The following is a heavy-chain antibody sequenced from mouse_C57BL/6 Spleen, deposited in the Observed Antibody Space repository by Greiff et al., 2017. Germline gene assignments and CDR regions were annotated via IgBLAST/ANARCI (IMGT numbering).Heavy chain of an antibody. J-gene: IGHJ4*01. D-gene: IGHD4-1*01. CDR1: GYTFTSYW. CDR3: ARSSNWDRVDY. V-gene: IGHV1-7*01. Sequence: QVQLQQSGAELAKPGASVKLSCKASGYTFTSYWMHWVKQRPGQGLEWIGYINPSSGYTKYNQKFKGKATLTADKSSSTAYMQLSSLTYEDSAVYYCARSSNWDRVDYWGQGTSVTVSS. CDR2: INPSSGYT.